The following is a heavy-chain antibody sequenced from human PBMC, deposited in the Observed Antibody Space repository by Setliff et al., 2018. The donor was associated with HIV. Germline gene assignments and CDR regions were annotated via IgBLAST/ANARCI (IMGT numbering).Heavy chain of an antibody. D-gene: IGHD3-3*01. CDR1: GFLFHTYW. CDR3: ARDVSWRVRTYIDY. Sequence: GESLRLSCAASGFLFHTYWMNWVRQAPGKGLEWVSSISSSSRSKYYADSVKGRFTISRDNAKNSLYLQMNSLTAEDTAVYYCARDVSWRVRTYIDYWGQGTLVTVSS. CDR2: ISSSSRSK. V-gene: IGHV3-21*01. J-gene: IGHJ4*02.